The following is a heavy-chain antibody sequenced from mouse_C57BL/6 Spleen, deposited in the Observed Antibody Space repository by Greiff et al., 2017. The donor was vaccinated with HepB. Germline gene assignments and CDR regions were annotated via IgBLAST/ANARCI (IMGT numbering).Heavy chain of an antibody. V-gene: IGHV1-22*01. CDR3: ARGWLPFDY. CDR1: GYTFTDYN. J-gene: IGHJ2*02. Sequence: EVKLVESGPELVKPGASVKMSCKASGYTFTDYNMHWVKQSHGKSLEWIGYINPNNGGTSYNQKFKGKATLTVNKSSSTAYMELRSLTSEDSAVYYCARGWLPFDYWGQGTSLTVSS. D-gene: IGHD2-3*01. CDR2: INPNNGGT.